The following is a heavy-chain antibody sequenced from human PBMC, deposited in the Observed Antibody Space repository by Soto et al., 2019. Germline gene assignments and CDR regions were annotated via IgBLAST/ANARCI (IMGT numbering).Heavy chain of an antibody. J-gene: IGHJ3*02. Sequence: PSQTLSLTCAISGDSVSRNSAASNWIRQCPPRGLEWLGRTYYRSKWYNDYAVPVKSRITINPDTSKNQFSLQLNSVTPEDTAVYYCARDDVLVWFGELLHDAFDMWGQGTMVTVSS. CDR1: GDSVSRNSAA. V-gene: IGHV6-1*01. CDR3: ARDDVLVWFGELLHDAFDM. CDR2: TYYRSKWYN. D-gene: IGHD3-10*01.